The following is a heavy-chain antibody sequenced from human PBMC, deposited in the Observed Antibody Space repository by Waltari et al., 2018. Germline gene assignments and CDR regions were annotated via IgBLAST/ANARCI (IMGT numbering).Heavy chain of an antibody. D-gene: IGHD5-12*01. CDR2: YVPEDGET. J-gene: IGHJ5*02. V-gene: IGHV1-24*01. CDR1: GYTLTESP. Sequence: QVQLVQSGAEVKKPGASVKVSCKVSGYTLTESPMHWVRQAPGKGLEWLGGYVPEDGETIYAQSFQGRVAMTEDTSADTAYMELSSLTSEDTAVYYCATDHYRQSDYDTWGQGTLVTVSS. CDR3: ATDHYRQSDYDT.